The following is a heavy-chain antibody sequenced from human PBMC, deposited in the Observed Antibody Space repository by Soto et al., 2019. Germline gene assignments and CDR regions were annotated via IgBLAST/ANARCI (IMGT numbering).Heavy chain of an antibody. J-gene: IGHJ4*02. Sequence: QVQLVESGGGVVQPGRSLRLSCAASGFTFSSYGMHWVRQAPGKGLEWVAFIWHDGGNKFYAESVKGRLTISRDNSKNTLYLQMPSLSAEDTAMYYCARDGDVNTGFGKDYWGQGTLVTVSS. CDR3: ARDGDVNTGFGKDY. D-gene: IGHD3-16*01. CDR1: GFTFSSYG. V-gene: IGHV3-33*01. CDR2: IWHDGGNK.